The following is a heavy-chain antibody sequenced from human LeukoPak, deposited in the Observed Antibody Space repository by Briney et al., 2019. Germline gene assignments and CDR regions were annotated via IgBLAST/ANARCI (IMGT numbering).Heavy chain of an antibody. CDR1: GYTFTGYY. CDR3: ASGYDSSGYYYYFYYMDV. V-gene: IGHV1-2*02. CDR2: INPNSGGT. Sequence: ASVKVSCKASGYTFTGYYMHWVRQAPGQGLEWMGWINPNSGGTNYAQKFQGRVTMTRDTSISTAYMELSRLRSDDTAVYYCASGYDSSGYYYYFYYMDVWGKGTTVTVSS. D-gene: IGHD3-22*01. J-gene: IGHJ6*03.